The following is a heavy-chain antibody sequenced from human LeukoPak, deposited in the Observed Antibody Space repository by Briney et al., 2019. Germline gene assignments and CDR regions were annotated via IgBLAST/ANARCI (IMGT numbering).Heavy chain of an antibody. CDR1: RFTFSSYS. D-gene: IGHD3-9*01. CDR2: ISSSNSYI. Sequence: GWSLRLSCAASRFTFSSYSMNWVRQAPGKGLEWVSSISSSNSYIYYAHLVKGRFTISRDNAKNPLYLQMNSLGAEDTAVYCCARGATRGRYFDCSLRAHFDYWGQGTLVTVSS. V-gene: IGHV3-21*01. J-gene: IGHJ4*02. CDR3: ARGATRGRYFDCSLRAHFDY.